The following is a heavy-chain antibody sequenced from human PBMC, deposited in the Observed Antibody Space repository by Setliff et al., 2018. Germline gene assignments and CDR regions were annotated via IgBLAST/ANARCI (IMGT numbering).Heavy chain of an antibody. CDR3: ATLISDDYSDCLNY. D-gene: IGHD4-17*01. CDR1: GYTFTDYY. CDR2: INPNNGGT. V-gene: IGHV1-2*02. Sequence: SVKVSCKTSGYTFTDYYVHWVRQAPGQSLEWMGGINPNNGGTHYSQEFQGRVTMTRDTSISTAYMDLSRLTSYDTAMYYCATLISDDYSDCLNYWGQGTLVTVSS. J-gene: IGHJ4*02.